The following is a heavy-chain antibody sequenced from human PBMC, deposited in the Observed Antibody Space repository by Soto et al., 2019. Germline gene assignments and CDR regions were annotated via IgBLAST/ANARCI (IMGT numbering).Heavy chain of an antibody. J-gene: IGHJ5*02. CDR2: ISAYNGNT. D-gene: IGHD1-26*01. CDR3: ARVVGAVAHWFDP. V-gene: IGHV1-18*01. Sequence: QVQLVQSGAEVKKPGASVKVSCKASGYTFTSYGISWVRQAPGQGLEWMGRISAYNGNTNDAQKLQGRVTMTTDTSTSTASVELSSVRCDDTAVYYCARVVGAVAHWFDPWGQGTLVTVSS. CDR1: GYTFTSYG.